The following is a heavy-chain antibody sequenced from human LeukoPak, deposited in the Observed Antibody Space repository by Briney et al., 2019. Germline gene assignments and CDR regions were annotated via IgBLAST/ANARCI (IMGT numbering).Heavy chain of an antibody. J-gene: IGHJ4*01. D-gene: IGHD1-26*01. CDR3: STTRGSYYPDY. CDR1: GYTFTDYY. Sequence: ASVKVSCKASGYTFTDYYIHWVRQAPGQGPEWMGRINPNSGGTDYAQKFQGRVTMTRDTSITAVYMQLNSLTSDDTAVYYCSTTRGSYYPDYWGQGTLVTVSS. V-gene: IGHV1-2*06. CDR2: INPNSGGT.